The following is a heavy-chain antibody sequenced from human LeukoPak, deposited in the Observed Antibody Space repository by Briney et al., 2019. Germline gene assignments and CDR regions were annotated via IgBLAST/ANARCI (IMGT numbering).Heavy chain of an antibody. CDR1: GFTFSSYG. CDR2: IRYDGSNK. Sequence: GGSLRLSCAASGFTFSSYGMHWVRQAPGKGLEWVAFIRYDGSNKYYADSVKGRFTISRDNSKNTLYLQMNSLRSEDTAVYYCASPPPGGELPDFDYWGQGTLVTVSS. D-gene: IGHD1-26*01. J-gene: IGHJ4*02. CDR3: ASPPPGGELPDFDY. V-gene: IGHV3-30*02.